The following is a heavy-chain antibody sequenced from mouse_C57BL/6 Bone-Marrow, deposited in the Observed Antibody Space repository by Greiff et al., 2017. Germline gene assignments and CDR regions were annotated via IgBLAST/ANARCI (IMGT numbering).Heavy chain of an antibody. J-gene: IGHJ3*01. CDR3: ASFLLGAY. CDR2: IISDGGST. D-gene: IGHD2-10*01. CDR1: EYEFPSHD. Sequence: EVQVVESGGGLVQPGESLKLSCESNEYEFPSHDMSWVRKTPEKRLELVAAIISDGGSTYYPDTMESRFIISRDNTKKTLLLQVNSLRSEGTALYYFASFLLGAYWGQGTLVTVSA. V-gene: IGHV5-2*01.